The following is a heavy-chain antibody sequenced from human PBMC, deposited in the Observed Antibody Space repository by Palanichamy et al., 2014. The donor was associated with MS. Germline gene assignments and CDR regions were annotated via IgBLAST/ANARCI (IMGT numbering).Heavy chain of an antibody. CDR1: NY. Sequence: NYMSWVRQAPGKGLEWVSFINNDGSTFYADSVKGRFTISRDNSENTLYLQMNSLRAEDAAVYYCASGYFGASGYSLDYWGQGTLVTVSS. CDR2: INNDGST. D-gene: IGHD3-22*01. J-gene: IGHJ4*02. V-gene: IGHV3-66*01. CDR3: ASGYFGASGYSLDY.